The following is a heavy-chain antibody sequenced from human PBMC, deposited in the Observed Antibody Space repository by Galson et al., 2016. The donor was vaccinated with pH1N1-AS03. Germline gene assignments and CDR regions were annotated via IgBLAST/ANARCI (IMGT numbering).Heavy chain of an antibody. J-gene: IGHJ4*02. CDR2: IFWDGET. CDR3: ARRTHVNEGLDF. CDR1: GFSLSTGGVH. D-gene: IGHD2-8*01. Sequence: PALVKPTQTLTLTCTFSGFSLSTGGVHVAWIRQPPGKALEWLALIFWDGETRYRPSLRSRLTITKDTSKNQVVLTITNMDPVDTATYYCARRTHVNEGLDFWGQGTLVTVSS. V-gene: IGHV2-5*02.